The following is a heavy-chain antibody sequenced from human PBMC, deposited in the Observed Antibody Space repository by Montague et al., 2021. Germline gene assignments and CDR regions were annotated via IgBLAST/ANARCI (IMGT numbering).Heavy chain of an antibody. Sequence: SLRLSCAVSGFTVSNNYMSWVRQAPGKGLEWVSLIYSGGNIYYAXSVKGRFTISRDSSRNTLYLQMNSLRTEDTAVYYCANHPGGGGYWGQGTLVTVSS. J-gene: IGHJ4*02. CDR1: GFTVSNNY. D-gene: IGHD3-16*01. CDR3: ANHPGGGGY. CDR2: IYSGGNI. V-gene: IGHV3-53*01.